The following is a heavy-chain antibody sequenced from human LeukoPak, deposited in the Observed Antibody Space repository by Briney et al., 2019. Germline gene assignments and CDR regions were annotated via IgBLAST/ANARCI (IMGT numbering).Heavy chain of an antibody. CDR1: GFTFSSYA. CDR3: ARGHDGNLYGSVDF. Sequence: PGGSLRLSCAASGFTFSSYAMSWVRQAPGKGLEWVSAISGSGGSTYYADSVKGRFTISRDNSKNTLYLQMNSLRAEDTAVYYCARGHDGNLYGSVDFWGQGTLVTVSS. V-gene: IGHV3-23*01. J-gene: IGHJ4*02. D-gene: IGHD1-7*01. CDR2: ISGSGGST.